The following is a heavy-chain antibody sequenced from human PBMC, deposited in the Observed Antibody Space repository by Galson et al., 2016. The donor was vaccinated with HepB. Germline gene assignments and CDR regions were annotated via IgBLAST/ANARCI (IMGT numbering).Heavy chain of an antibody. V-gene: IGHV3-23*01. CDR2: ISGRDSGT. CDR3: AKAPSPSCIGALCYGLDS. CDR1: GFTFSTYA. D-gene: IGHD2-8*02. J-gene: IGHJ4*02. Sequence: SLRLSCAASGFTFSTYAMSWVRQAPGKRLEWVSAISGRDSGTYHADSVKGRFTISRDNSKNTLYLQMNSLRVEDTAIYYCAKAPSPSCIGALCYGLDSWGQGTLVTVSS.